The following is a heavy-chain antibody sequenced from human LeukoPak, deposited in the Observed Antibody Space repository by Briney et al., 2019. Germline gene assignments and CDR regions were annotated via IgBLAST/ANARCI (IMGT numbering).Heavy chain of an antibody. CDR2: MNPNSGNT. Sequence: ASVKVSCKASGYTFTGYYMHWVRPATGQGLEWMGWMNPNSGNTGYAQKFQGRVTITRNTSISTAYMELSSLTSEDTAVYCCARARGSGSYSEPYYFDYWGQGTLVTVSS. D-gene: IGHD3-10*01. CDR1: GYTFTGYY. J-gene: IGHJ4*02. CDR3: ARARGSGSYSEPYYFDY. V-gene: IGHV1-8*03.